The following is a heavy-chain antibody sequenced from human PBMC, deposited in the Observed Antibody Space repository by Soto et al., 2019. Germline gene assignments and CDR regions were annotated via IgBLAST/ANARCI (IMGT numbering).Heavy chain of an antibody. V-gene: IGHV1-69*02. CDR2: IIPILGIA. J-gene: IGHJ4*02. CDR3: ARTDLPDNYYDSSGYYPSLDY. Sequence: ASVKVSCKASGGTFSSYTISWVRQAPGQGLEWMGRIIPILGIANYAQKFQGRVTITADKSTSTAYMELSSLRSEDTAVYYCARTDLPDNYYDSSGYYPSLDYWGQGTLVTVSS. CDR1: GGTFSSYT. D-gene: IGHD3-22*01.